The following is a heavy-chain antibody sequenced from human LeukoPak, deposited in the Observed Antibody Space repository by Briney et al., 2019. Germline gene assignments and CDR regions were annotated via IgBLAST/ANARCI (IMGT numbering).Heavy chain of an antibody. CDR2: IIPIFGTA. CDR1: GGXFSSYA. CDR3: ARGDDDSSGYYDAFDI. J-gene: IGHJ3*02. D-gene: IGHD3-22*01. Sequence: SVKVSCKASGGXFSSYAMSWVRQAPGQGLEWMGGIIPIFGTANYAQKFQGRVTITADESTSTAYMELSSLRSEDTAVYYCARGDDDSSGYYDAFDIWGQGTMVTVSS. V-gene: IGHV1-69*13.